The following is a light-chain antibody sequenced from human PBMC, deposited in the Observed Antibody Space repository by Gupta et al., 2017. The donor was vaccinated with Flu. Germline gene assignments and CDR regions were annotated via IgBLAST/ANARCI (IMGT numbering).Light chain of an antibody. CDR3: QQCDNWPRT. Sequence: GTLSVSPGERATLACRASRSVSNNVAWYQQKAGQAPRLLIYGASTRATGVPARFSGSGSETEFTLTISSLQSEDVAVYYCQQCDNWPRTFGQGTKVEI. J-gene: IGKJ1*01. CDR2: GAS. V-gene: IGKV3-15*01. CDR1: RSVSNN.